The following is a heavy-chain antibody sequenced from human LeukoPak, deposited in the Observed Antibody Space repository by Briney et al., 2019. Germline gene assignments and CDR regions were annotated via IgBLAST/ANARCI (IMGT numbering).Heavy chain of an antibody. CDR3: ARRGYCSSTSCYMGYYYYYYMDV. V-gene: IGHV3-30-3*01. Sequence: GGSLRLSCAASGFTFSSYAMHWVRQAPGKGLEWVAVISYDGSNKYYADSVKGRFTISRDNSKNTLYLQMNSLRAEDTAVYYCARRGYCSSTSCYMGYYYYYYMDVWGKGTTVTVSS. J-gene: IGHJ6*03. CDR2: ISYDGSNK. CDR1: GFTFSSYA. D-gene: IGHD2-2*02.